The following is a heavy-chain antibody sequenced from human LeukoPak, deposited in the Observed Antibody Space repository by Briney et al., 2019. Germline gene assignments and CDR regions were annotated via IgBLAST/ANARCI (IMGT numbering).Heavy chain of an antibody. V-gene: IGHV4-39*01. CDR1: GGSISSSSYY. CDR3: AGGGAMIVVVDY. Sequence: SETLSLTCTGSGGSISSSSYYWGWIRQPPGKGLEWIGSIYYSGSTYYNPSLKSRVTISVDTSKNQFSLKLSSVTAADTAVYYCAGGGAMIVVVDYWGQGTLVTVSS. J-gene: IGHJ4*02. CDR2: IYYSGST. D-gene: IGHD3-22*01.